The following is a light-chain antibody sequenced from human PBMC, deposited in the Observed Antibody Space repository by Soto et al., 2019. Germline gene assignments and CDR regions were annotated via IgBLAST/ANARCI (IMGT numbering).Light chain of an antibody. J-gene: IGLJ1*01. CDR2: END. V-gene: IGLV1-51*01. CDR1: SSNIGINY. CDR3: GEWARSLNDFV. Sequence: QSVLTQPPSVSAAPGQKVTISCSGCSSNIGINYVSWYQHLPGAAPKLLIYENDQRPSEIPDRFSGSKSGTSATLGITGLQTGDEADYYCGEWARSLNDFVFGNGKKVTV.